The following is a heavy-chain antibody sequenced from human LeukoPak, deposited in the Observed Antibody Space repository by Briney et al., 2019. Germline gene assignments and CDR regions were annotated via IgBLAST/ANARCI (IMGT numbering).Heavy chain of an antibody. D-gene: IGHD6-13*01. J-gene: IGHJ6*02. CDR1: GYTFTGYY. Sequence: ASVKVSCKASGYTFTGYYMHWVRQAPGQGLEWMGWISAYNGNTNYAQKLQGRVTMTTDASTSTAYMELRSLRSDDTAVYYCARASSSREDYYYGMDVWGQGTTVTVSS. CDR2: ISAYNGNT. CDR3: ARASSSREDYYYGMDV. V-gene: IGHV1-18*04.